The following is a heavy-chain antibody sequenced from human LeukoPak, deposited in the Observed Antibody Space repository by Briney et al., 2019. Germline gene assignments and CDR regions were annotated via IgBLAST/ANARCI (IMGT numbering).Heavy chain of an antibody. V-gene: IGHV3-23*01. CDR1: GFTFNNYA. CDR2: ITDSCLNT. D-gene: IGHD3-16*01. J-gene: IGHJ5*01. CDR3: AKGLRGNYDS. Sequence: GGSLRLSCVASGFTFNNYAMAWVSQAPEKGLEWVSSITDSCLNTYYADSVKGRITISRDNSKNTLYLQMNSLRAEDTAVYYCAKGLRGNYDSWGQGTLVTVSS.